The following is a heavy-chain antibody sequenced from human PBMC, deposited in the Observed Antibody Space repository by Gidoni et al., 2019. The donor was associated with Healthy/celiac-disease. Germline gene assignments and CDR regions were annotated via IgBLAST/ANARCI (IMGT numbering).Heavy chain of an antibody. V-gene: IGHV3-74*01. D-gene: IGHD3-22*01. Sequence: EVQLVESGGGLVQPGGSLRLPCAASGFTFSSYWMHRVRQAPGKGLVWVSRINSDGSSTSYADSVKGRFTISRDNAKNTLYLQMNSLRAEDTAVYYCATNYYDSSGYRDYYYYGMDVWGQGTTVTVSS. CDR2: INSDGSST. CDR3: ATNYYDSSGYRDYYYYGMDV. J-gene: IGHJ6*02. CDR1: GFTFSSYW.